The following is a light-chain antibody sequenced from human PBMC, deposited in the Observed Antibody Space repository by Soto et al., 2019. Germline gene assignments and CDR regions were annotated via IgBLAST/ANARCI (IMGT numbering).Light chain of an antibody. V-gene: IGKV1-12*01. CDR1: QGISGW. J-gene: IGKJ2*01. Sequence: DIQMTQSPSSGSASVGERVTITCRASQGISGWLAWYQQKPGKAPKLLIYAASSLKSGVPSRFSGSGSGTEFTLTISSLQPEDFATYYCQQANSPYTFGQGTKLEIK. CDR3: QQANSPYT. CDR2: AAS.